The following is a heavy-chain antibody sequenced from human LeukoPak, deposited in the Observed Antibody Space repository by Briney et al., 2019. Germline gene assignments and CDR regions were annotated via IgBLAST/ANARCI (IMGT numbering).Heavy chain of an antibody. CDR3: ASRPPYYYGSGSYYYAFDI. CDR1: GGSISSSSYY. J-gene: IGHJ3*02. V-gene: IGHV4-39*01. CDR2: IYYSGST. Sequence: SETLSLTCTVSGGSISSSSYYWGWIRQPPGKGLEWIGRIYYSGSTYYNPSLKSRVTISVDTSKNQFSLKLSSVTAADTAVYYCASRPPYYYGSGSYYYAFDIWGQGTMVTVSS. D-gene: IGHD3-10*01.